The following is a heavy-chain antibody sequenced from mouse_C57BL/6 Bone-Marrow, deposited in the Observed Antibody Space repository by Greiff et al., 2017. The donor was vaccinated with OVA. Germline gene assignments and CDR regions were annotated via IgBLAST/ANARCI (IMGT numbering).Heavy chain of an antibody. V-gene: IGHV1-80*01. CDR3: AYSNPRYFDV. D-gene: IGHD2-5*01. CDR1: GYAFSSYW. Sequence: LQESGAELVKPGASVKISCKASGYAFSSYWMNWVKQRPGKGLEWIGQIYPGDGDTNYNGKFKGKATLTADKSSSTAYMQLSSLTSEDSAVYFCAYSNPRYFDVWGTGTTVTVSS. CDR2: IYPGDGDT. J-gene: IGHJ1*03.